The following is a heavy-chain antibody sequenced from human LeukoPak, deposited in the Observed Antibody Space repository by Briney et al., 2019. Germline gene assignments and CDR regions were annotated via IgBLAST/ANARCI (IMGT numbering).Heavy chain of an antibody. D-gene: IGHD6-19*01. CDR2: ISYDGSNK. CDR1: GFTFSSYA. J-gene: IGHJ4*02. Sequence: GSLRLSCAASGFTFSSYAMHWVRQAPGKGLEWVAVISYDGSNKYYADSVKGRFTISRDNSKNTLYLQMNSLRAEDTAVYYCARDLFFGRRPVAGPLDYWGQGTLVTVSS. V-gene: IGHV3-30-3*01. CDR3: ARDLFFGRRPVAGPLDY.